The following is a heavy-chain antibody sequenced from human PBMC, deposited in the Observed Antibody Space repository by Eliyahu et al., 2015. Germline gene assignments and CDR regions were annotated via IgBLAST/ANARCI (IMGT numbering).Heavy chain of an antibody. J-gene: IGHJ5*02. V-gene: IGHV4-59*01. CDR1: XXSIXSYY. D-gene: IGHD3-22*01. Sequence: QVQLQESGPGLVKPSETLSLTCTVSXXSIXSYYWSWIRQPPGKGLEWIGYIYYSGSTNYNPSLKSRVTISVDTSKNQFSLKLSSVTAADTAVYYCARDPSSEYPPGWFDPWGQGTLVTVSS. CDR2: IYYSGST. CDR3: ARDPSSEYPPGWFDP.